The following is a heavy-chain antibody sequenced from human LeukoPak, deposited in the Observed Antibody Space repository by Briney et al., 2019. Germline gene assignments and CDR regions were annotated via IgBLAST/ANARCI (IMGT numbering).Heavy chain of an antibody. CDR2: ISYSGST. Sequence: PSETLSLTCTVSGASISSSSYFWGWIRQPPGKGLEWIGSISYSGSTSYSPSLKSRVTISVDASKTEFSLRLNSVTAADTAVYYCARHYYSSGHSAFDIWGQGTMVTVSS. CDR1: GASISSSSYF. D-gene: IGHD3-22*01. J-gene: IGHJ3*02. CDR3: ARHYYSSGHSAFDI. V-gene: IGHV4-39*01.